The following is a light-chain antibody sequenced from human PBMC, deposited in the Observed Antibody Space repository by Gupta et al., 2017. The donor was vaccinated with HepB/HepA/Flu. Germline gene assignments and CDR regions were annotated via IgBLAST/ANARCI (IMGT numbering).Light chain of an antibody. CDR3: QQQGSSPYT. Sequence: EIVLTQSPGSLSLSPGEGATLSCRATQSVYNNYLTWYQQKPGQAPRLLIYGASTRATGIPDRFSGTGSGTDFTLTIRRLEPEDFAVYYCQQQGSSPYTFGQGTKMEIK. J-gene: IGKJ2*01. V-gene: IGKV3-20*01. CDR2: GAS. CDR1: QSVYNNY.